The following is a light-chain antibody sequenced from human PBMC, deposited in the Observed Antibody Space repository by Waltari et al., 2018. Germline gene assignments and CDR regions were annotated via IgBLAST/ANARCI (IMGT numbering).Light chain of an antibody. CDR1: SGHSSYA. V-gene: IGLV4-69*01. CDR2: LNSDGSH. Sequence: QLVLTQSPSASASLGASVKLTCTLSSGHSSYALAWHQQQPEKGPRYLMKLNSDGSHSKGDGIPDRFSGSSSGAERYLTISSLQSEDEADYYCQTWGTGIRVVFGGGTKLTVL. CDR3: QTWGTGIRVV. J-gene: IGLJ2*01.